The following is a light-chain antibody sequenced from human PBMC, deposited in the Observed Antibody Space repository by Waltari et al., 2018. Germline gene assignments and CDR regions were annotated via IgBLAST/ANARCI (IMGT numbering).Light chain of an antibody. CDR3: QQYNKWWT. J-gene: IGKJ1*01. V-gene: IGKV3-15*01. Sequence: IVMTQSPATLSVSLGERATLSCRASQSVSSNLAWFQQKPGQAPRLLIFGASTRATDIPARFSGSGSGTDFTLTISSLQSEDSAVYYCQQYNKWWTFGQGTKVESK. CDR1: QSVSSN. CDR2: GAS.